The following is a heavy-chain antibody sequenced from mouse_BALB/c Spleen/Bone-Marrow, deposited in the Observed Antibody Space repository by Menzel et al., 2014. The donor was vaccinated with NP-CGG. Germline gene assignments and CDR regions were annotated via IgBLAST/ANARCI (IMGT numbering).Heavy chain of an antibody. Sequence: EVKLVESGGGLVQPGGSLKLSCAASGFTFXNYTMSWIRQTPEKRLEWVAYISNGGGTTYYPDTVKGRFTISRANAKNTRYLQMSSLKSEDTAVYYCARRYDYGYGPFAYWGQGTLVTGSA. J-gene: IGHJ3*01. CDR3: ARRYDYGYGPFAY. CDR1: GFTFXNYT. D-gene: IGHD1-2*01. CDR2: ISNGGGTT. V-gene: IGHV5-12-2*01.